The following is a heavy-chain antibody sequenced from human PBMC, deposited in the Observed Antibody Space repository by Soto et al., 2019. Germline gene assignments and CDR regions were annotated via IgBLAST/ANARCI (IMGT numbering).Heavy chain of an antibody. CDR1: GFTFSSYA. CDR2: VSANSDRT. J-gene: IGHJ4*02. Sequence: PGGSLRLSCAASGFTFSSYAVSWVRQAPGKGLEWVSAVSANSDRTYYGDSVKGRFTISRDNSKNTAFLQMNSLKAEDTAVYYCAKESPYASVGRSRYYFFDYWGQGIQVTVSS. V-gene: IGHV3-23*01. CDR3: AKESPYASVGRSRYYFFDY. D-gene: IGHD3-10*01.